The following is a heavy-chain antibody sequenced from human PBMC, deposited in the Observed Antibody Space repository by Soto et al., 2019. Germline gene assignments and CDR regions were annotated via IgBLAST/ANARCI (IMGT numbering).Heavy chain of an antibody. D-gene: IGHD2-2*01. CDR1: GYTFTSYG. J-gene: IGHJ4*02. V-gene: IGHV1-18*01. CDR2: ISAYNGNT. Sequence: ASVKVSCKASGYTFTSYGISWVRQAPGQGLEWMGWISAYNGNTNYAQKLQGRVTMTTDTSTSTAYMELRSLRSDDTAVYYCARGEIVVVPAAMFSGPDYWGQGTLVTVS. CDR3: ARGEIVVVPAAMFSGPDY.